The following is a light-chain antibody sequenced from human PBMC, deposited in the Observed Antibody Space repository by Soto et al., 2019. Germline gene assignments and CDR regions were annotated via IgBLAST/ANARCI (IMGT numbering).Light chain of an antibody. Sequence: QSVLTQPASVSGSPGQSITISCTGTSSDVGNYNYVSWFQHHPGKAPKLMIYQVSYRPSGVSNRFSGSKSGNTASLTISGLQAEDEADYYCTSYSSGSAPYVFGTGTKATVL. CDR2: QVS. CDR1: SSDVGNYNY. V-gene: IGLV2-14*01. J-gene: IGLJ1*01. CDR3: TSYSSGSAPYV.